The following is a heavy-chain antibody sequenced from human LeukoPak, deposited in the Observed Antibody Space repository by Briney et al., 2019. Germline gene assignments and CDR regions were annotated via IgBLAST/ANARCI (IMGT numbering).Heavy chain of an antibody. CDR2: IKQDGSEK. CDR1: GFTFSSYW. CDR3: AKGFRSAYFDY. V-gene: IGHV3-7*01. Sequence: PGGSLRLSCAASGFTFSSYWMSWVRQAPGKGLEWVANIKQDGSEKYYVDSVKGRFTISRDNAKNSLYLQMNSLRAEDTAVYYCAKGFRSAYFDYWGQGTLVTVSS. J-gene: IGHJ4*02.